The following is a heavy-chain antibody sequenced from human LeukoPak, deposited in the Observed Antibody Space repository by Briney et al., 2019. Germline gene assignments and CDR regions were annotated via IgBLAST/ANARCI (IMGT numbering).Heavy chain of an antibody. CDR1: GFTFSSYS. J-gene: IGHJ4*02. Sequence: PGGSLRLSCAASGFTFSSYSMNWVRQAPGKGLEWVSSISSSSSYIYYADSVKGRFTISRDNAKNSLYLQMNSLRAKDTAVYYCARDRTMVRGVIDYWGQGTLVTVSS. V-gene: IGHV3-21*01. D-gene: IGHD3-10*01. CDR3: ARDRTMVRGVIDY. CDR2: ISSSSSYI.